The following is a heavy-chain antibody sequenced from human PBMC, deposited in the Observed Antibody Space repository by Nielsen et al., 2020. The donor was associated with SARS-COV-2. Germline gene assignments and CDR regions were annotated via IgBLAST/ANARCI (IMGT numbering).Heavy chain of an antibody. J-gene: IGHJ6*02. Sequence: GESLKISCAASGFPLSSYELNWVRQAPGKGLEWVASISGGGITIFYADSVKGRFTISRDNAKNSLFLQMNSLRAEDTATYYCARVLAWAYSPYTMDVWGQGTTVTVSS. CDR3: ARVLAWAYSPYTMDV. D-gene: IGHD2-21*01. CDR2: ISGGGITI. V-gene: IGHV3-48*03. CDR1: GFPLSSYE.